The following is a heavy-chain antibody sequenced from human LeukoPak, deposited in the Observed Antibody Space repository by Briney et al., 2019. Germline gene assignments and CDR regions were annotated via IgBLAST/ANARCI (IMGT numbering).Heavy chain of an antibody. D-gene: IGHD6-13*01. J-gene: IGHJ4*02. CDR2: VHYGGST. CDR1: DGTITGYY. Sequence: PSETLSLTCTVSDGTITGYYWGWIRQPPGKGLDWIGHVHYGGSTNYNTSLKSRVTISVDTSKNQFPLKLSSVSAADTAVYYCARGYSTSWTYYFDYWGEGDLVTVSS. V-gene: IGHV4-59*01. CDR3: ARGYSTSWTYYFDY.